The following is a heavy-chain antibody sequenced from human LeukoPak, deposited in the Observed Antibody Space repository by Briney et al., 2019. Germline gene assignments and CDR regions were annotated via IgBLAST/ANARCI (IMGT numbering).Heavy chain of an antibody. V-gene: IGHV3-33*01. CDR3: ARNIAAAGPYYFDY. CDR2: IWYDGSNK. CDR1: GFTFSSYG. J-gene: IGHJ4*02. D-gene: IGHD6-13*01. Sequence: PGRSLRLSCAASGFTFSSYGMLWVRQAPGKGVEWVAVIWYDGSNKYYADSVKGRFTISRDNSKNTLYLQMNSLRAEDTAVYYCARNIAAAGPYYFDYWGQGTLVTVSS.